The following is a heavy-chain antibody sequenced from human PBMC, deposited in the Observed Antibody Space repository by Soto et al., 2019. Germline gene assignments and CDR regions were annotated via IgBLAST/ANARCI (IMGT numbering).Heavy chain of an antibody. V-gene: IGHV3-30*03. CDR1: GFPFTTYG. Sequence: QVQLVESGGGVVQPGRSLRLSCAASGFPFTTYGMHWVREGPGKGLEWVAVISYDGSNKYYADSVKGRFTISRDNSKNPLYLQMNSLRPGDRALYSCVGGRYSFDPRGQEPLVPLPP. CDR2: ISYDGSNK. J-gene: IGHJ5*02. CDR3: VGGRYSFDP. D-gene: IGHD3-10*01.